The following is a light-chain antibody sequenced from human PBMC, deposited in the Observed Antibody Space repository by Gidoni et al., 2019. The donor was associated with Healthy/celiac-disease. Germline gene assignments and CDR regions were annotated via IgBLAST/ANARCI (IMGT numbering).Light chain of an antibody. CDR1: QSVSSY. V-gene: IGKV3-11*01. J-gene: IGKJ3*01. Sequence: EIVLTQSPATLSLSPGERATLACRASQSVSSYLAWYKPKPGQAPRLLIYDASNRATGIPARFSGSGSGTYFTLTISSLEPEDFAVYYCQQRSKFTFGPGTKVAIK. CDR3: QQRSKFT. CDR2: DAS.